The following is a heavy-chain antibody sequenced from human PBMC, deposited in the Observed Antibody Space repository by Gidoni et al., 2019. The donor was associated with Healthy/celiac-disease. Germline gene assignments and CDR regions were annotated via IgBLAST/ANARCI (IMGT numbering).Heavy chain of an antibody. CDR3: ARLGSGYDFWSGLMDV. CDR1: GYSFTSYW. Sequence: EVQLVQSGAEGKKHGESLKISCKGSGYSFTSYWIGWVRQMPGKGLEGMGIIYPGDSDTRYSPSFQVQVTISADKSISTAYLQWSSLKASDTAMYYCARLGSGYDFWSGLMDVWGQGTTVTVSS. CDR2: IYPGDSDT. J-gene: IGHJ6*02. V-gene: IGHV5-51*01. D-gene: IGHD3-3*01.